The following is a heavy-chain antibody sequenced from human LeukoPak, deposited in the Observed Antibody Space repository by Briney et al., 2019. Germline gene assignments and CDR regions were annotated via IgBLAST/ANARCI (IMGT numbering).Heavy chain of an antibody. D-gene: IGHD3-10*01. CDR2: INPNSGGT. V-gene: IGHV1-2*02. Sequence: ASVKVSCKASGYTFTGYYMHWVRQAPGQGLEWMGWINPNSGGTNYAQKFQGRVTMTRDTSISTAYMELSRLRSDDTAVYYCARDLPMVREEPFDPWGQGTLVTVSS. CDR1: GYTFTGYY. J-gene: IGHJ5*02. CDR3: ARDLPMVREEPFDP.